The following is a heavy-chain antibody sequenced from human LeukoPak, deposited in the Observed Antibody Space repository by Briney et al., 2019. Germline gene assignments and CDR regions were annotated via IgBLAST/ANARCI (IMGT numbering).Heavy chain of an antibody. CDR1: SGSISSYY. V-gene: IGHV4-59*01. D-gene: IGHD3-9*01. CDR2: IYYSGST. CDR3: ARARTYYDILTGYYKEYYFDY. J-gene: IGHJ4*02. Sequence: SETLSLTCTVSSGSISSYYWSWIRQPPGKGLEWIGYIYYSGSTNYNPSLKSRVTISVDTSKNQFSLKLSSVTAADTAVYYCARARTYYDILTGYYKEYYFDYWGQGTLVTVSS.